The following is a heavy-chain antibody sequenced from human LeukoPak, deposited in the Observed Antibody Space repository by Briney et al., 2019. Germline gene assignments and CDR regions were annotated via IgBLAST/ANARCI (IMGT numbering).Heavy chain of an antibody. V-gene: IGHV3-33*01. Sequence: PGRSLRLSCAASGFTFRNYDMHWGRQAPGKGVEWGAVIWDDGTKKYYADSERGRFTISRENAKNTLYLQINSLRAEYTSLYYCASGVVGSYLFDYWGQGTLVTVSS. CDR3: ASGVVGSYLFDY. J-gene: IGHJ4*02. CDR1: GFTFRNYD. D-gene: IGHD1-26*01. CDR2: IWDDGTKK.